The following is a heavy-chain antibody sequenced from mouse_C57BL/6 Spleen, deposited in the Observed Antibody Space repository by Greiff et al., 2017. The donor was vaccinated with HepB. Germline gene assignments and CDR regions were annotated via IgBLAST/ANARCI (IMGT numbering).Heavy chain of an antibody. J-gene: IGHJ3*01. D-gene: IGHD2-4*01. CDR3: ARYHDYGRFAY. CDR1: GYTFTSYW. Sequence: QVHVKQPGAELVKPGASVKLSCKASGYTFTSYWMHWVKQRPGQGLEWIGMIHPNSGSTNYNEKFKSKATLTVDKSSSTAYMQLSSLTSEDSAVYYCARYHDYGRFAYWGQGTLVTVSA. V-gene: IGHV1-64*01. CDR2: IHPNSGST.